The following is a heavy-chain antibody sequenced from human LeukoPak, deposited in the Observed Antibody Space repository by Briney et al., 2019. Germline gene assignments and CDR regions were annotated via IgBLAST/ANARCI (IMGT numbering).Heavy chain of an antibody. D-gene: IGHD1-26*01. V-gene: IGHV5-51*01. CDR1: GYSFNSYW. CDR3: ARHQIVGATRSPFDY. Sequence: GESLKISCKGSGYSFNSYWIGWVRQMPGKGLEWMGIIYPGDSDPRYSPSFQGQVTISADKSISTAYLQWSSLTASDTAMYYCARHQIVGATRSPFDYWGQGTLVTVSS. J-gene: IGHJ4*02. CDR2: IYPGDSDP.